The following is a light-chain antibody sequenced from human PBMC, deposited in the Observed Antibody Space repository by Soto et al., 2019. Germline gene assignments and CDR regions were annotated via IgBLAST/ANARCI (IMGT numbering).Light chain of an antibody. CDR2: AGS. J-gene: IGLJ1*01. Sequence: QSALTQPASVSGSPGQSITIYCSGTSSDIGSYNHVAWYQQFPGKSPKLMIYAGSDRPPGVSDRFSGSKSGITASLTISGLQTEDEADYYCISYTDRQSYLFGTGTKVTV. CDR3: ISYTDRQSYL. CDR1: SSDIGSYNH. V-gene: IGLV2-14*03.